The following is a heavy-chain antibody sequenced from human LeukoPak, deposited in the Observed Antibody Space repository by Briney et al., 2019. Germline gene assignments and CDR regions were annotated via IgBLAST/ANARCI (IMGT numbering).Heavy chain of an antibody. D-gene: IGHD2-15*01. CDR1: GFTFSSYA. CDR2: ISGSGGST. V-gene: IGHV3-23*01. J-gene: IGHJ4*02. Sequence: GGSLRLFCAASGFTFSSYAMSWVRQAPGKGLEWVSAISGSGGSTYYADSVKGRFTISRDNSKNTLYLQMNSLRAEDTAVYYCAKGNYCSGGSCRWGYFDYWGQGTLVTVSS. CDR3: AKGNYCSGGSCRWGYFDY.